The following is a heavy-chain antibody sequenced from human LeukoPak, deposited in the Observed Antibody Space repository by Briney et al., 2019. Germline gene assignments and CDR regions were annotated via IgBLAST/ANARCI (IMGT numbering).Heavy chain of an antibody. CDR3: ARVRFLEWLFVDY. CDR1: GGSISSYY. V-gene: IGHV4-59*01. Sequence: SETLSLTCTVSGGSISSYYWSWIRQPPWKGLEWIGYIYYSGSTNYNPSLKSRVTISVDTSKNQFSLKLSSVTAADTAVYYCARVRFLEWLFVDYWGQGTLVTVSS. CDR2: IYYSGST. D-gene: IGHD3-3*01. J-gene: IGHJ4*02.